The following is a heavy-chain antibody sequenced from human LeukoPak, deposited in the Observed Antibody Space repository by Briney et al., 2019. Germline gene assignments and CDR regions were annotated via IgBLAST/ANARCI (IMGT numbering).Heavy chain of an antibody. CDR2: INPNSGGT. CDR1: GYTFTSYG. CDR3: ARDSGPAYYYGSGSPNWFDP. Sequence: ASVKVSCKASGYTFTSYGISWVRQAPGQGLEWMGWINPNSGGTNYAQKFQGRVTMTRDTSISTAYMELSRLRSDDTAVYYCARDSGPAYYYGSGSPNWFDPWGQGTLVTVSS. J-gene: IGHJ5*02. D-gene: IGHD3-10*01. V-gene: IGHV1-2*02.